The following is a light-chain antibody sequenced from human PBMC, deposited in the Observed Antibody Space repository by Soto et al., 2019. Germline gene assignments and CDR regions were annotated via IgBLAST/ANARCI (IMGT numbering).Light chain of an antibody. CDR2: GNS. CDR3: RSYARSPCVVV. J-gene: IGLJ2*01. Sequence: QSVLTQPPSVSGAPGQRVTISCTGSSSNIGAGYDVHWYQQLPGTAPKLLIYGNSKRPSGVPDRFSGSKSGNSASLATTGLRAEEEADYYCRSYARSPCVVVFGGGTKLTVL. CDR1: SSNIGAGYD. V-gene: IGLV1-40*01.